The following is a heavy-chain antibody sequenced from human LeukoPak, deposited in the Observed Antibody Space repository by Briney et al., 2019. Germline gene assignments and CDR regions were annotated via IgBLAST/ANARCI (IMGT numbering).Heavy chain of an antibody. Sequence: PGGSLRLSCAASGFTFSSYGMHWVRQAPGKGLEWVAFIRYDGSNKYYADSVKGRFAISRDNSKNTLYLQMNSLRAEDTAVYYCAKGLYCSSTSCYTPDYWGRGTLVTVSS. V-gene: IGHV3-30*02. CDR3: AKGLYCSSTSCYTPDY. CDR1: GFTFSSYG. D-gene: IGHD2-2*02. CDR2: IRYDGSNK. J-gene: IGHJ4*02.